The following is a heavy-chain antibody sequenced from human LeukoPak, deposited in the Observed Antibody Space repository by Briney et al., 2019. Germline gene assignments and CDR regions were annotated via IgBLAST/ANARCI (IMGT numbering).Heavy chain of an antibody. D-gene: IGHD3-22*01. CDR3: ARDPRSSGYFFDY. J-gene: IGHJ4*02. Sequence: GGSLRLSCAASGSTFSAYGMSWFRQAPGKGLEWVTVISYDATNENYADSVKGRFTISRDNSKNTLYLQMNSLRPEDTAVYYCARDPRSSGYFFDYWGQGTLVTVSS. V-gene: IGHV3-30*03. CDR1: GSTFSAYG. CDR2: ISYDATNE.